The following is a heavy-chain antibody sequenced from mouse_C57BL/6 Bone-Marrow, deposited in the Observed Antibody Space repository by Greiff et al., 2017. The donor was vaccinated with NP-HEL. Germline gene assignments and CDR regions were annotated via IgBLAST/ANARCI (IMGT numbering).Heavy chain of an antibody. V-gene: IGHV1-81*01. CDR1: GYTFTSYG. Sequence: VKLQQSGAELARPGASVKLSCTASGYTFTSYGISWVRQRTGQGLEWIGTIYPRSGNTYYTEKFKGKATLTADKSTSTAYMELRSLTSEDSVVYYCARSGFIECSWFGYWGQGTLVTVSA. D-gene: IGHD1-1*01. J-gene: IGHJ3*01. CDR3: ARSGFIECSWFGY. CDR2: IYPRSGNT.